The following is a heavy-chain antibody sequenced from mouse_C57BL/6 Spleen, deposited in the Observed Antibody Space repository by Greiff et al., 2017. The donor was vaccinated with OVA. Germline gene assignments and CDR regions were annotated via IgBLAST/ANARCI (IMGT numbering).Heavy chain of an antibody. D-gene: IGHD3-2*02. CDR1: GFNIKDYY. J-gene: IGHJ4*01. V-gene: IGHV14-1*01. CDR3: TTTPHRLRQLRLRAMDY. CDR2: IDPEDGDN. Sequence: EVQLQQSGAELVRPGASVKLSCTASGFNIKDYYMHWVKQRPAQGLEWIGRIDPEDGDNEYAPKFQGKATMTADPSSNTAYLQLSSLTSEGTAVYYCTTTPHRLRQLRLRAMDYWGQGTSVTVSS.